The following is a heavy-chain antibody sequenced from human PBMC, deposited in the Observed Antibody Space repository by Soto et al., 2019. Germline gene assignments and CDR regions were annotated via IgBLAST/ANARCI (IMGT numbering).Heavy chain of an antibody. Sequence: SQTLSLTCALDPGPSCGYYWSWIRQPTRKGLECIRESKHRASSNYNRTLKSRVTISVDTSKNQFSLKLSSVTAADTAVYYCARGGSRGSPIQVYYFDYWGQGTLVTVCS. J-gene: IGHJ4*02. CDR2: SKHRASS. CDR3: ARGGSRGSPIQVYYFDY. D-gene: IGHD1-26*01. V-gene: IGHV4-34*01. CDR1: PGPSCGYY.